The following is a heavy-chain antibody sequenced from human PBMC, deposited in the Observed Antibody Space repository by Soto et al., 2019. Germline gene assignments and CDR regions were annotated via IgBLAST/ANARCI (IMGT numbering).Heavy chain of an antibody. CDR3: VRSGPARLLRPCWFHT. Sequence: EVQLVESGGGLVKPGGSLRLSCAASGFTFNTYDMNWVRQAPGKGLEWVSSITTSSAYIYYADSLKGRITISRANAKHSLFLQMNSLRAEDTAVYYCVRSGPARLLRPCWFHTWGQGTLVTVSS. J-gene: IGHJ5*02. CDR1: GFTFNTYD. V-gene: IGHV3-21*01. CDR2: ITTSSAYI. D-gene: IGHD2-21*01.